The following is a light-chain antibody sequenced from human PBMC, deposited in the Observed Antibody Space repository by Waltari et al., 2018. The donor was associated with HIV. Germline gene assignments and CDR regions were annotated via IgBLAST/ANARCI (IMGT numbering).Light chain of an antibody. CDR3: QAWDSSTVV. CDR2: QYN. Sequence: SYELTQPPSVSVSPGQTASFSCSGNKLGDKYVSWYQQKPGQSPVTVIYQYNRRPSGIPERFCGSNSGDTATLTIGGTKPVDEADYYCQAWDSSTVVFGPGTKVTVL. CDR1: KLGDKY. V-gene: IGLV3-1*01. J-gene: IGLJ1*01.